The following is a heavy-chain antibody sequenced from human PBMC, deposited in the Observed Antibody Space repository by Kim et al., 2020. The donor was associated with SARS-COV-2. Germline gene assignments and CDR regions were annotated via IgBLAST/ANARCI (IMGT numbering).Heavy chain of an antibody. CDR2: ISAYNGNT. CDR3: ARVYETPLLWFGELSGVVDY. J-gene: IGHJ4*02. V-gene: IGHV1-18*04. D-gene: IGHD3-10*01. CDR1: GYTFTSYG. Sequence: ASVKVSCKASGYTFTSYGISWVRQAPGQGLEWMGWISAYNGNTNYAQKLQGRVTMTTDTSTSTAYMELRSLRSDDTAVYYCARVYETPLLWFGELSGVVDYWGQGTLVTVSS.